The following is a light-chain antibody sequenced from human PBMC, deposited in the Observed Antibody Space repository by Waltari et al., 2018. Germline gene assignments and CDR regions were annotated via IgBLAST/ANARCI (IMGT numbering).Light chain of an antibody. V-gene: IGLV2-23*01. CDR3: CSYTSGTTLV. CDR1: SSDVGSYNL. CDR2: EGS. J-gene: IGLJ2*01. Sequence: QSALTQPASVSGSPGQSITISCSGTSSDVGSYNLVSWYQQHPGKAPKLIIYEGSRRPSGGSNRFSASKSGNTASLTISGLQPEDEGDYYCCSYTSGTTLVFGGGTKLTVL.